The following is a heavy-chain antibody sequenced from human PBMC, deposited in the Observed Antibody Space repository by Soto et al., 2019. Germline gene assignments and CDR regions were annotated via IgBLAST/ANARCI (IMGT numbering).Heavy chain of an antibody. Sequence: QVQLVQSGAEVKKPGASVKVSCKASGYTFTSYAMHWVRQAPGQRLEWMGWINAGNGNTKYSQKFQGRVTITRDTSASTAYMELSSLRSEDTAVYYCAVVSPYCSSTICWFDPWGQGTLVTVSS. CDR2: INAGNGNT. CDR3: AVVSPYCSSTICWFDP. CDR1: GYTFTSYA. D-gene: IGHD2-2*01. J-gene: IGHJ5*02. V-gene: IGHV1-3*01.